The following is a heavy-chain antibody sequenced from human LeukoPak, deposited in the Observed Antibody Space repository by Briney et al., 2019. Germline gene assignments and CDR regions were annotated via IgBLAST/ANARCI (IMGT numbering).Heavy chain of an antibody. V-gene: IGHV1-69*13. D-gene: IGHD1-7*01. CDR3: ARDQITGTRGKIDP. Sequence: SVKVSCKASGGTFSSYAISWVRQAPGQGLEWMGGIIPIFGTTNYAQKFQGRVTITAGESTSTAYMELSSLRSEDTAVYYCARDQITGTRGKIDPWGQGTLVTVSS. J-gene: IGHJ5*02. CDR2: IIPIFGTT. CDR1: GGTFSSYA.